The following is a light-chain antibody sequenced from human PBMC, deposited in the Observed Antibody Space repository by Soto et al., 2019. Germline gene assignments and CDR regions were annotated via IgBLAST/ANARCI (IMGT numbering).Light chain of an antibody. J-gene: IGKJ4*01. CDR1: QGIRDF. Sequence: DIQLTQSPSFLSASVGDRVTITCRASQGIRDFLAWYQQKPGKAPKLLIYAASTLQAGVPTRFSGFASGTEFTLTIISLQPADSATYYCQQFIVYRLTFGGGPKVEIK. CDR2: AAS. V-gene: IGKV1-9*01. CDR3: QQFIVYRLT.